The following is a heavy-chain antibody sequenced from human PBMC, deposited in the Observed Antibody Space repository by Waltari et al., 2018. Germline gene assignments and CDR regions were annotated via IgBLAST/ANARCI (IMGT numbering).Heavy chain of an antibody. D-gene: IGHD3-3*01. J-gene: IGHJ4*02. CDR3: AKDRPPYSYYDFWSGSPSEFDY. CDR2: ISGSGGST. CDR1: GFTFSSYA. V-gene: IGHV3-23*01. Sequence: EVQLLESGGGLVQPGGSLRLSCAASGFTFSSYAMSWVRQAPGKGLEWVSAISGSGGSTYHAESVKGRFTISRDNSKNTLYLQMNSLRAEDTAVYYCAKDRPPYSYYDFWSGSPSEFDYWGQGTLVTVSS.